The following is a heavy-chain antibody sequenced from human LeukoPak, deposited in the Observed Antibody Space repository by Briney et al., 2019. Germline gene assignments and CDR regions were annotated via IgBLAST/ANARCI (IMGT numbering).Heavy chain of an antibody. CDR3: ARERIGDVVVVAATTFDY. D-gene: IGHD2-15*01. CDR1: GYTFTVHY. V-gene: IGHV1-2*02. CDR2: INPNSGGT. J-gene: IGHJ4*02. Sequence: GASVKVSCKASGYTFTVHYIHWVRQAPGQGLEWMGWINPNSGGTNYAQKIQGRVTMTRDTSISTAYMELSRLRSDDTAVYYCARERIGDVVVVAATTFDYWGQGTLVTVSS.